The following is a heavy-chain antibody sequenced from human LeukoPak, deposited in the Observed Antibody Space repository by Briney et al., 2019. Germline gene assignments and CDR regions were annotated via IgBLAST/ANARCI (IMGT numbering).Heavy chain of an antibody. CDR3: ARRRVRGVNDY. V-gene: IGHV4-34*01. J-gene: IGHJ4*02. CDR1: GGSFSGYY. CDR2: INHSGST. Sequence: SETLSLTCAVYGGSFSGYYWSWIRQPPGKGLEWIGEINHSGSTNYNPSLKSRVTISVDTSKNQFSLKLSSVAAADTAVYYCARRRVRGVNDYWGQGTLVTVSS. D-gene: IGHD3-10*01.